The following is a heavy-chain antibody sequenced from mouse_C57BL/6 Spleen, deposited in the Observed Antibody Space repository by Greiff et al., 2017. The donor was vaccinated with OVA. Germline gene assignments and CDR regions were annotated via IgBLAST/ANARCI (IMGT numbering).Heavy chain of an antibody. CDR2: IRSKSNNYAT. V-gene: IGHV10-1*01. Sequence: EVKLVESGGGLVQPKGSLKLSCAASGFSFNTYAMNWVRQAPGKGLEWVARIRSKSNNYATYYADSVKDRFTISRDDSESMLYLQMNNLKTEDTAMYYCVRSPNWDWYFDVWGTGTTVTVSS. CDR3: VRSPNWDWYFDV. J-gene: IGHJ1*03. CDR1: GFSFNTYA. D-gene: IGHD4-1*01.